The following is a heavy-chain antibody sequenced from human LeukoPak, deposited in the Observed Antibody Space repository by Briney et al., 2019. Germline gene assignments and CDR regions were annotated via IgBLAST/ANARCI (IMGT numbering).Heavy chain of an antibody. D-gene: IGHD3-10*02. CDR1: GFTFRSYA. V-gene: IGHV3-30*04. CDR2: ISYDGSNK. Sequence: SGGSLRLSCAASGFTFRSYAMHWVRQAPGKGLEWEAAISYDGSNKKYADSVKGRFTISRDNSKNTLYLQMNSLRAEDTAVYYCARSLRVRGVPDYMDVWGKGTTVIISS. CDR3: ARSLRVRGVPDYMDV. J-gene: IGHJ6*03.